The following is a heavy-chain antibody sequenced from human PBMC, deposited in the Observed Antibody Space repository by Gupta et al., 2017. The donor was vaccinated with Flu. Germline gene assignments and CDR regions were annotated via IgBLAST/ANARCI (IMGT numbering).Heavy chain of an antibody. CDR2: IYYSGST. Sequence: QLQLQESGPGLVKPSATLSLTCTVPGGSISSSSFYWGWIRQPPGKGLEWLGSIYYSGSTYYTPSLKSRVTISVDTSKNQFSLKLTSVTATDTAVYYCARHASCVNGGYVCLFDYWGQGSLVTVSS. V-gene: IGHV4-39*01. CDR1: GGSISSSSFY. J-gene: IGHJ4*02. CDR3: ARHASCVNGGYVCLFDY. D-gene: IGHD4-17*01.